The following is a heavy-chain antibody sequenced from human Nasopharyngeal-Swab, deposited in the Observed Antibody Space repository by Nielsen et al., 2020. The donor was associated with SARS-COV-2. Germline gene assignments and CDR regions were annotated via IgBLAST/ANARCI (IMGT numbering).Heavy chain of an antibody. Sequence: GGSLRLSCAASGFTFSSYSMNWVRQAPGKGLEWVGRIKSKTDGGTTDYAAPVKGRFTISRDDSKSTLYLQMNSLKTEDTAVYYCTTDLLFPETRVRGVISPGWGQGTLVTVSS. V-gene: IGHV3-15*01. J-gene: IGHJ4*02. CDR2: IKSKTDGGTT. CDR3: TTDLLFPETRVRGVISPG. D-gene: IGHD3-10*01. CDR1: GFTFSSYS.